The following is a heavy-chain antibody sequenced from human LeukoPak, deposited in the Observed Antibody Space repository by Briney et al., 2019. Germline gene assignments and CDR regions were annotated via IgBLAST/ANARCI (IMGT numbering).Heavy chain of an antibody. J-gene: IGHJ4*02. CDR3: AREVGNTMIVVVTYYFDY. V-gene: IGHV3-48*01. D-gene: IGHD3-22*01. CDR1: GLTLTTYS. CDR2: ITSSSSPT. Sequence: GGSLRLSCAASGLTLTTYSMNWVRQAPGKGLEWVSYITSSSSPTFYADSVKGRFTISRDNAKNSLFLQMNSLRAEDTAVYYCAREVGNTMIVVVTYYFDYWGQGTLVTVSS.